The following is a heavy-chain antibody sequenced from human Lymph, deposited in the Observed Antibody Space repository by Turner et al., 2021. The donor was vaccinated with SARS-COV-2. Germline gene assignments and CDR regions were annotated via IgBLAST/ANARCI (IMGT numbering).Heavy chain of an antibody. J-gene: IGHJ6*02. V-gene: IGHV1-2*02. CDR1: GYTFTGYY. CDR3: ARDVERYNDFWSGYSGGYGLDV. D-gene: IGHD3-3*01. Sequence: QVQLVQSGAEVKKPAAAVQVSCKASGYTFTGYYMHWVRQAPGQGLEWMGWINPNSGGTNYAQKFQGRVTMTRDTSISTAYMELSRLRSDDTAVYYCARDVERYNDFWSGYSGGYGLDVWGQGTTVTVSS. CDR2: INPNSGGT.